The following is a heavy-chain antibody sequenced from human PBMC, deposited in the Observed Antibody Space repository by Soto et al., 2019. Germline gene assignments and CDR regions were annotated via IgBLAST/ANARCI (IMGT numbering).Heavy chain of an antibody. CDR1: GGSISSGGYY. J-gene: IGHJ6*02. CDR2: IYDSGST. D-gene: IGHD2-2*01. V-gene: IGHV4-31*03. Sequence: QVQLQESGPGLVKPSQTLSLTCTVSGGSISSGGYYWSWIRQHPGKGLEWIGYIYDSGSTYYNPSLKSRVTISVDPSKNQFSLKLSSVTGADTAVYYCASGSTSLGMDVWGQGTTVTVSS. CDR3: ASGSTSLGMDV.